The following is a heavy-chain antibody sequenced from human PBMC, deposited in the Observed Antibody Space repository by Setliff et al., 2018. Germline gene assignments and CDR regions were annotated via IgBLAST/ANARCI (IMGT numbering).Heavy chain of an antibody. J-gene: IGHJ4*02. CDR2: ISSSSSTI. Sequence: SCAASGFTFSSYSMNWVRQAPGKGLEWVSYISSSSSTIYYADSVKGRFTISRDNAKNSVFLQMNSLRGEDTALYYCAGGYSFGYGVYWGQGVLVTVSS. CDR1: GFTFSSYS. V-gene: IGHV3-48*01. D-gene: IGHD5-18*01. CDR3: AGGYSFGYGVY.